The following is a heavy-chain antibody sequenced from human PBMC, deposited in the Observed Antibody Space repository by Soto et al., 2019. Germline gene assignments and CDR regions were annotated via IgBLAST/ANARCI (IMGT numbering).Heavy chain of an antibody. J-gene: IGHJ6*03. CDR1: GYTFTSYY. CDR3: ARALGGYDPYYYYYYMDV. CDR2: INPSGGST. V-gene: IGHV1-46*03. D-gene: IGHD5-12*01. Sequence: ASVKVSCKASGYTFTSYYMHWVRQAPGQGLEWMGIINPSGGSTSYAQKFQGRVTMTRDTSTSTVYMELSSLRSEDTAVYYCARALGGYDPYYYYYYMDVWDKGTTVTVS.